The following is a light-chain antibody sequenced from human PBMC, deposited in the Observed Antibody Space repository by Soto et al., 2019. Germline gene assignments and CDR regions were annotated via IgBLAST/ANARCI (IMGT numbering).Light chain of an antibody. CDR2: DVS. J-gene: IGKJ4*01. Sequence: DIQMTQSPSTLSASIGDTVTITCRATQSLSHWLAWYQQKPGTAPRLLIYDVSSLESGVPSRFSGSGSGTEFTLTISSLQPEDFATYYCQQSYSTPRTFGGGTKVEIK. V-gene: IGKV1-5*01. CDR1: QSLSHW. CDR3: QQSYSTPRT.